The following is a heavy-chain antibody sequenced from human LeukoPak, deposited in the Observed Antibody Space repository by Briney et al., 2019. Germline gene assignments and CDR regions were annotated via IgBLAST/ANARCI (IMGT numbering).Heavy chain of an antibody. V-gene: IGHV1-2*02. CDR2: ISLNSGGT. J-gene: IGHJ4*02. Sequence: ASVKVSCKASGYTFTSYGISWVRQAPGQGLEWMGWISLNSGGTSYAQTFEGRVTMTRDTSISTAYMELSRLRSADTAVYYCAKEGGGLDYWGQGTLVTVSS. CDR1: GYTFTSYG. D-gene: IGHD3-16*01. CDR3: AKEGGGLDY.